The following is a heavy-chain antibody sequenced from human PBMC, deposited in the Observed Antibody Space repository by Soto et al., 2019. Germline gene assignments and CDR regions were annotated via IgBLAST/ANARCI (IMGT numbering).Heavy chain of an antibody. CDR1: GYTFTGYY. CDR2: INPNSGGT. Sequence: ASVKVSCKASGYTFTGYYMHWVRQAPGQGLEWMGWINPNSGGTNYAQKFQGWVTMTRDTSISTAYMELSRLRSDDTAVCYCARGGQSSGYPTDYWGQGTLVTVS. J-gene: IGHJ4*02. CDR3: ARGGQSSGYPTDY. D-gene: IGHD3-22*01. V-gene: IGHV1-2*04.